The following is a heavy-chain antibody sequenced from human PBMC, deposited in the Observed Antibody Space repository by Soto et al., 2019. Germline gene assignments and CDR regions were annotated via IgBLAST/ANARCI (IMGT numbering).Heavy chain of an antibody. Sequence: HIILKESGPTLVKPTQTLTLTCTFSGFSLTTRGVGVGWIRQPPGKALERLALIYWDDDDGYSPSLKSRLTITNDTAKPQVVLTMTNMDPVDTATYFCADRPRGYRYHFDYWSQRTLVTVSS. D-gene: IGHD5-18*01. CDR3: ADRPRGYRYHFDY. V-gene: IGHV2-5*02. CDR1: GFSLTTRGVG. CDR2: IYWDDDD. J-gene: IGHJ4*02.